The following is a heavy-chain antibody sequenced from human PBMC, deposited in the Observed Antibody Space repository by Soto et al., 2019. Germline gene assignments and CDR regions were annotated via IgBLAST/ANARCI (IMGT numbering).Heavy chain of an antibody. D-gene: IGHD6-19*01. CDR2: IWYDGSNK. Sequence: PGGSLRLSCAASGFIFSNYGMHWVRQAPGKGLEWVAVIWYDGSNKYYADSVKGRFTISRGNSKNTMFLQMNSLRAEDTAVYYCARDDIPGRAVAIYGMDVWDQGTTVTVSS. CDR1: GFIFSNYG. V-gene: IGHV3-33*01. CDR3: ARDDIPGRAVAIYGMDV. J-gene: IGHJ6*02.